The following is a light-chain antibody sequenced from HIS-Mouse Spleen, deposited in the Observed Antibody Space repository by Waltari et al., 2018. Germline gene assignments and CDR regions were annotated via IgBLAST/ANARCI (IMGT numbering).Light chain of an antibody. CDR1: SSNIGSNY. V-gene: IGLV1-47*01. J-gene: IGLJ3*02. Sequence: QSVLTQPPSASGTPGQRVTSSCSGSSSNIGSNYVYWYQHPPGTAPKPLIYRNNQRPSGVPDRFSGSKSGTSASLAISGLRSEDEADYYCAAWDDSLSGPVFGGGTKLIVL. CDR2: RNN. CDR3: AAWDDSLSGPV.